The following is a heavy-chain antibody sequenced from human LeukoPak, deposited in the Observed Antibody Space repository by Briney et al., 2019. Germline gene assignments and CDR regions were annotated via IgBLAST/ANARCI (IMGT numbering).Heavy chain of an antibody. CDR3: ARYHIVVVTAVNWFDP. V-gene: IGHV3-7*01. D-gene: IGHD2-21*02. CDR2: IKQDGSEK. Sequence: GGSLRLSCAASGLTFSIHWMNWVRQAPGKGLEWVANIKQDGSEKYYVDSVKGRFTISRDNAKNSLYLQMNSLRAEDTAVYYCARYHIVVVTAVNWFDPWGQGTLVTVSS. J-gene: IGHJ5*02. CDR1: GLTFSIHW.